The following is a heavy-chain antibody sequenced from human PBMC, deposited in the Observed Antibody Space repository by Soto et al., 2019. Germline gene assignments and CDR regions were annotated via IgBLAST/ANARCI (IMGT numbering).Heavy chain of an antibody. CDR2: IIPILGIA. CDR3: ARDMETYYGMDV. V-gene: IGHV1-69*08. D-gene: IGHD3-10*01. Sequence: QFQLVQSGAEVKKPGSSVKVSCKASGGTFSSYTISWVRQAPGQGLEWMGRIIPILGIANYAQKFQGRVTITADKSTSTAYMELSSLRSEDTAVYYCARDMETYYGMDVWGQGTTVTVSS. J-gene: IGHJ6*02. CDR1: GGTFSSYT.